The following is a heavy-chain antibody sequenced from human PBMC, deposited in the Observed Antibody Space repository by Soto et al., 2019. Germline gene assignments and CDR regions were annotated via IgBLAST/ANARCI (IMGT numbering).Heavy chain of an antibody. CDR2: VSGTGGST. V-gene: IGHV3-23*01. CDR3: AKYASTSWSLFDY. J-gene: IGHJ4*02. Sequence: EVQLLESGGGLVQPGGSLRLSCAASGFTFNSYAMSWVRQAPGKGLEWVSSVSGTGGSTYHADSVKGRFTISRDNSKNTLYLQMNSLRAEDTALYYCAKYASTSWSLFDYWGQGTLVTVSS. CDR1: GFTFNSYA. D-gene: IGHD6-13*01.